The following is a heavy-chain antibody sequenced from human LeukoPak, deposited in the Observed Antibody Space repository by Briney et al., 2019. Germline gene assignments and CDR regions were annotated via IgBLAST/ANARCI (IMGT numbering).Heavy chain of an antibody. J-gene: IGHJ4*02. Sequence: GASVKVSCKASGYTFAGYYMHWVRHAPGQGLEWMGWINPKIGGTNYAQKFQGRVTMTRDTSISTAYMELSRLRSDDTAVYYCAREIGSGSFLDNWGQGTLVTVSS. CDR3: AREIGSGSFLDN. CDR2: INPKIGGT. V-gene: IGHV1-2*02. D-gene: IGHD3-10*01. CDR1: GYTFAGYY.